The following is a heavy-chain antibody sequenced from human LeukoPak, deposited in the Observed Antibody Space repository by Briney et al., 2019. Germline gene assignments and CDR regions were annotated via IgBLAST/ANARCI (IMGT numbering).Heavy chain of an antibody. J-gene: IGHJ4*02. Sequence: PGGSMRVSCAASGFSFSNYGMHWVRQAPGKGLEWVAFIRHDGVNEYYADSVKGRFTISRDNSKNTLFLQMNSLRADDAAVYYCVRADRGPGTYYNVVEYWGQGTLATVSS. D-gene: IGHD3-10*01. CDR2: IRHDGVNE. CDR1: GFSFSNYG. V-gene: IGHV3-30*02. CDR3: VRADRGPGTYYNVVEY.